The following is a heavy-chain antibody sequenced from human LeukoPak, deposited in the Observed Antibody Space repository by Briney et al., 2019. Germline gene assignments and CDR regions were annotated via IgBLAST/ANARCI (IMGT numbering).Heavy chain of an antibody. CDR3: ASSPHYVWGSYRYSWFDP. CDR1: GGTFSSYA. V-gene: IGHV1-69*13. CDR2: IIPILGTA. Sequence: SVKVSCKASGGTFSSYAISWVRQAPGQGLEWMGGIIPILGTANYAQKFQDRVTITADESTNTAYMELSSLRSEDTAVYYCASSPHYVWGSYRYSWFDPWGQGTLVTVSS. J-gene: IGHJ5*02. D-gene: IGHD3-16*02.